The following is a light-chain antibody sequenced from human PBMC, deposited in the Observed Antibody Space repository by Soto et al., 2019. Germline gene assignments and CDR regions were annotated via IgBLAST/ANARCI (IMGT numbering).Light chain of an antibody. Sequence: EIVLTQSPATLSLSPGERATLSCRASQSFSSYLAWYQQKPGQAPRLLIYDASNRATGIPARFSGGGSGTDFTLTISSLEPEDFAVYYCQQYDNWPLLTFGGGTKVHI. CDR3: QQYDNWPLLT. CDR2: DAS. CDR1: QSFSSY. V-gene: IGKV3-11*01. J-gene: IGKJ4*01.